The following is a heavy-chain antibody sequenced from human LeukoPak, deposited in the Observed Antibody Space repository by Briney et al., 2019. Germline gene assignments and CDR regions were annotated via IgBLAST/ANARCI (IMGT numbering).Heavy chain of an antibody. CDR2: ITGISDI. J-gene: IGHJ4*02. V-gene: IGHV3-69-1*02. CDR3: ERAIRL. Sequence: PGESLRLSCTASGFTFSDYSVNWVRQAPGKGLEWVSCITGISDIYYADSVKGRFTISRDNAKNSVYLQMNNLKAEDTGIYYCERAIRLWGRGTLVTVSS. D-gene: IGHD1-1*01. CDR1: GFTFSDYS.